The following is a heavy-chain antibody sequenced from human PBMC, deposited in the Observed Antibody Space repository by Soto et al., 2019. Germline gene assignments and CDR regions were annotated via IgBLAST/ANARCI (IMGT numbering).Heavy chain of an antibody. J-gene: IGHJ6*02. CDR3: ARVIDYYGSGSYYMGGYYYYYGMDV. Sequence: SETLSLTFTVSGGSISSYYWSWIRQPPGKGLEWIGYIYYSGSTNYNPSLKSRVTISVDTSKNQFSLKLSSVTAADTAVYYCARVIDYYGSGSYYMGGYYYYYGMDVWGQGTTVT. D-gene: IGHD3-10*01. V-gene: IGHV4-59*01. CDR1: GGSISSYY. CDR2: IYYSGST.